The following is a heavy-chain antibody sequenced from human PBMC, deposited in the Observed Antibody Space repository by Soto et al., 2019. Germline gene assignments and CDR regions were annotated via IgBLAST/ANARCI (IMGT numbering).Heavy chain of an antibody. CDR3: ARGGPYYDILTGHPLYYYYGMDV. CDR2: IWYDGSNK. CDR1: GFTFSSYG. D-gene: IGHD3-9*01. Sequence: GGSLRLSCAASGFTFSSYGMHWVRQAPGKGLEWVAVIWYDGSNKYYADSVKGRFTISRDNSKNTLYLQMNSLRAEDTAVYYCARGGPYYDILTGHPLYYYYGMDVWGQGTTVTSP. J-gene: IGHJ6*02. V-gene: IGHV3-33*01.